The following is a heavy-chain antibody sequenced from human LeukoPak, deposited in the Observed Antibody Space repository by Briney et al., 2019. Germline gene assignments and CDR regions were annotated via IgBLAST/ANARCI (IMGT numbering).Heavy chain of an antibody. D-gene: IGHD5-24*01. V-gene: IGHV3-23*01. Sequence: GGSLRLSCAAPGFTFSSYAMSWVRQAPGKGLEWVSAISGSGSSTYYADSVKGRFTISRDNSKNTLYLQMNSLRAEDTAVYYCAKVRDGYNYYFDYWGQGTLVTVSS. CDR3: AKVRDGYNYYFDY. CDR2: ISGSGSST. J-gene: IGHJ4*02. CDR1: GFTFSSYA.